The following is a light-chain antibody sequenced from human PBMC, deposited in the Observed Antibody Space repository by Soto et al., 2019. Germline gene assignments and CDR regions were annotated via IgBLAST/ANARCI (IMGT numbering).Light chain of an antibody. J-gene: IGKJ4*01. CDR1: QRISDSY. CDR2: AAS. CDR3: QQYNFSPRT. V-gene: IGKV3-20*01. Sequence: ASQRISDSYVAWYQHKLGQAPRLIMYAASTRAPGVPFRFSGSGSGTDFTLTISRLEPEDFAAYHCQQYNFSPRTFGGGTKV.